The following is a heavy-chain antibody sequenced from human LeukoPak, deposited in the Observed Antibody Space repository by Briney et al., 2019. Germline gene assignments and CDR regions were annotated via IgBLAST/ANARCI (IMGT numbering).Heavy chain of an antibody. J-gene: IGHJ3*02. V-gene: IGHV4-30-2*01. CDR3: ARGLAYYYDGSGYFGDAFDI. Sequence: PSETLSLTCAVSGGSISSGGYSWSWIRQPPGKGLEWIGYIYHSGSTYYNPSLKSRVTISVDRSKNQFSLKLSSVTAADTAVYYCARGLAYYYDGSGYFGDAFDIWGQGTMVTVSS. CDR1: GGSISSGGYS. D-gene: IGHD3-22*01. CDR2: IYHSGST.